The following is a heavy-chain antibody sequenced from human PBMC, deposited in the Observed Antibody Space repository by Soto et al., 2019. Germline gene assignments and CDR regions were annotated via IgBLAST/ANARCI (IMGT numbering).Heavy chain of an antibody. CDR2: INPYNGNT. CDR3: ARMGGIVGADTWFDP. V-gene: IGHV1-18*01. Sequence: QVQLVQSGAEVKKPGASVKVSCKSSGYTFTSYGIIWVRQAPGQGLEWVGWINPYNGNTNYAQKLQGRVTMTTDTSTSTAYIELWSLRSDDTALYYCARMGGIVGADTWFDPWGQGTLVTVSS. D-gene: IGHD1-26*01. J-gene: IGHJ5*02. CDR1: GYTFTSYG.